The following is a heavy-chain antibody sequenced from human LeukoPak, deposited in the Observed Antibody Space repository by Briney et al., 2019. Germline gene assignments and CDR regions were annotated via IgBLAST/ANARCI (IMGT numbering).Heavy chain of an antibody. V-gene: IGHV4-39*07. CDR1: GGSISSSRDY. J-gene: IGHJ4*02. Sequence: SETLSLTCTVSGGSISSSRDYWAWIRQPPGKGLEWIANIYYSGSTYYSPSLKSRVTISVDTSKNQFSLKLSSVTAADTAVYYCARRMRYYPFDYWGQGTLVTVSS. CDR3: ARRMRYYPFDY. CDR2: IYYSGST. D-gene: IGHD3-10*01.